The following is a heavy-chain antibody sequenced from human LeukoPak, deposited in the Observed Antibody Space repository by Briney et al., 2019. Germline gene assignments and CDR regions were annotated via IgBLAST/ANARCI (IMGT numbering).Heavy chain of an antibody. J-gene: IGHJ4*02. CDR3: ARGGYSYGSGLGY. CDR2: IYYSGST. D-gene: IGHD5-18*01. Sequence: PSETLSLTCTVSGGSISSSSYYWGWIRQPPGKGLEWIGSIYYSGSTYYNPSLKSRVTISVDTSKNQFSLKLRSVTAADTAVYYCARGGYSYGSGLGYWGQGTLVTVSS. V-gene: IGHV4-39*07. CDR1: GGSISSSSYY.